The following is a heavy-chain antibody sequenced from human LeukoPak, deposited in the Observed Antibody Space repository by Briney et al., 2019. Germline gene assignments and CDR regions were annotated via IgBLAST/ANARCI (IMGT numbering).Heavy chain of an antibody. Sequence: SETLSLTCTVSGGSINSYYWSWIRQPPGKGLEWIGSIYHSGSTYYNPSLKSRVTISVDTSKNQFSLKLSSVTAADTAVYYCARDGLIAAAGKVAFDIWGQGTMVTVSS. D-gene: IGHD6-13*01. J-gene: IGHJ3*02. CDR3: ARDGLIAAAGKVAFDI. CDR2: IYHSGST. V-gene: IGHV4-38-2*02. CDR1: GGSINSYY.